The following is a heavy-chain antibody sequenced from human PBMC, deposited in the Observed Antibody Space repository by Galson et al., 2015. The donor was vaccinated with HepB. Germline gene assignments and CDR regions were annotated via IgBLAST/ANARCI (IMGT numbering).Heavy chain of an antibody. V-gene: IGHV3-30*03. D-gene: IGHD6-13*01. Sequence: EAQGEGLESGPVCSGDVGNSYYAAAVKSRLAISRVNSSDTVYLQMNSLRTEDTAVYYCARAAAGSVGWFDPWGQGTLVTVSS. CDR2: CSGDVGNS. CDR3: ARAAAGSVGWFDP. J-gene: IGHJ5*02.